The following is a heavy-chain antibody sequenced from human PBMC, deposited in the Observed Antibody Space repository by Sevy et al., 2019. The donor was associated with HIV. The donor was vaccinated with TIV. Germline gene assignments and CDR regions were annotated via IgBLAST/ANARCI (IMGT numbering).Heavy chain of an antibody. Sequence: SETLSLTCTVSGYSISSGYYWGWIRQPPGKGLEWIGSIYHSGSTYYNPSLKSRVTISVDTSKNQFSLKLSSVTAADTAVYYCAREDRYSYGYRFDYWGQGTLVTVSS. J-gene: IGHJ4*02. CDR2: IYHSGST. CDR1: GYSISSGYY. D-gene: IGHD5-18*01. CDR3: AREDRYSYGYRFDY. V-gene: IGHV4-38-2*02.